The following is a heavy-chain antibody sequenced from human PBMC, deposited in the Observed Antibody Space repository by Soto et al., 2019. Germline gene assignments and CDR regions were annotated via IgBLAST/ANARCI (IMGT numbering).Heavy chain of an antibody. CDR2: TYDSGST. Sequence: SETLSLTCIVSGGSIRSGSYYWGWIRQPPGKGLEWIGTTYDSGSTYYNLSLKSRATISVDTSKNQFSLKLTSVTAADTAVYYSATHPSGEDRESVLPYWLDPWGQGTPVTVSS. V-gene: IGHV4-39*01. J-gene: IGHJ5*02. CDR3: ATHPSGEDRESVLPYWLDP. CDR1: GGSIRSGSYY. D-gene: IGHD2-21*01.